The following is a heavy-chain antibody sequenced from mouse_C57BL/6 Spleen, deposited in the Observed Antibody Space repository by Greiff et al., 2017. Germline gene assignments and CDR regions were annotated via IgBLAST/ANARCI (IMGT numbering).Heavy chain of an antibody. CDR1: GYSITSGYY. Sequence: EVQLQESGPGLVKPSQSLSLTCSVTGYSITSGYYWNWIRQFPGNKLEWMGYISYDGSNNYNPSLKNRISITRDTSKNQFFLKLDSVTTEDTATYYCARGDDYYGSSGFAYWGKGTLVTVSA. CDR2: ISYDGSN. CDR3: ARGDDYYGSSGFAY. D-gene: IGHD1-1*01. J-gene: IGHJ3*01. V-gene: IGHV3-6*01.